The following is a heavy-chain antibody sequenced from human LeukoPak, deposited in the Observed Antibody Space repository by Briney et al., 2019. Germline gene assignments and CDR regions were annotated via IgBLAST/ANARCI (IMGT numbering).Heavy chain of an antibody. Sequence: GGSLRLSCAASGFTFSSYWMSWVRQAPGKGLEWVANIKQDGSEKYYVDSVKGRFTISRDNAKNSLYLQMNSLRAEDTAVYYCAREGGRDVIRFLEWPYYYYYYMDVWGKGTTVTVSS. V-gene: IGHV3-7*01. CDR1: GFTFSSYW. J-gene: IGHJ6*03. CDR2: IKQDGSEK. D-gene: IGHD3-3*01. CDR3: AREGGRDVIRFLEWPYYYYYYMDV.